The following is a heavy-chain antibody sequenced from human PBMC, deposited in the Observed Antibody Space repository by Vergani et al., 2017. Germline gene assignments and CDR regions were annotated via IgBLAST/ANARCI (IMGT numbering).Heavy chain of an antibody. J-gene: IGHJ1*01. CDR1: GGSVSSGSYY. CDR3: AREHSSSWYTYFQH. Sequence: QVQLQESGPGLVKPSETLSLTCTVSGGSVSSGSYYWSWIRQPPGKGLEWIGYSYYSGSTNYNPSLKSRVTISVDTSKTQFSLKLSSVTAADTAVYYCAREHSSSWYTYFQHWGQGTLVTVSS. V-gene: IGHV4-61*01. D-gene: IGHD6-13*01. CDR2: SYYSGST.